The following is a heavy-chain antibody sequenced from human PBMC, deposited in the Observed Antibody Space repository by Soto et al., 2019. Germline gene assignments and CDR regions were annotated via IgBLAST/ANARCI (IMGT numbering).Heavy chain of an antibody. D-gene: IGHD3-10*01. V-gene: IGHV1-69*01. Sequence: QVQLVQSGAEVKRPGSSVKVSCKASGDMFRNSAFSWVRQAPGQGLAWMGVIIPLFRKTDVAQKFQGRVNFTADESTSSLYMEVSSLTSEDTAVHYCARARLSNGDPNIYFFYGLDVWGQGTTITVSS. CDR1: GDMFRNSA. CDR2: IIPLFRKT. J-gene: IGHJ6*02. CDR3: ARARLSNGDPNIYFFYGLDV.